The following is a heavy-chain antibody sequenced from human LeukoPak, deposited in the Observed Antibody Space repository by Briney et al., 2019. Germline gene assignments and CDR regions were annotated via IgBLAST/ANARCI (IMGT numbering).Heavy chain of an antibody. CDR3: ARDSRYSTNWYDY. D-gene: IGHD6-13*01. CDR2: INPNSGGT. J-gene: IGHJ5*01. V-gene: IGHV1-2*02. CDR1: GYTFTVSY. Sequence: ASVKVSCKASGYTFTVSYIHWMRQPPGPGLEGMGWINPNSGGTNYPQKFQGRVTMTRDTSITTAYMELSSLRSDDTAVYYGARDSRYSTNWYDYWGQGTLVTVSS.